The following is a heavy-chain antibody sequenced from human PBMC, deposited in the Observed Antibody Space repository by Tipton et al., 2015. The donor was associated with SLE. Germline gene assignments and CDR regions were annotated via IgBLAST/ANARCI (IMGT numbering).Heavy chain of an antibody. J-gene: IGHJ6*02. CDR1: GFTFSKYV. CDR2: ISGSGGTI. Sequence: SLRLSCAASGFTFSKYVLHWVRQAPGKGLEWVSVISGSGGTIYYADSVKGRFTISRDNSKNTLYLQMNSLRAEDTAVYYCAKMMAGGGMDVWGQGTTVTVSS. CDR3: AKMMAGGGMDV. V-gene: IGHV3-23*01. D-gene: IGHD5-24*01.